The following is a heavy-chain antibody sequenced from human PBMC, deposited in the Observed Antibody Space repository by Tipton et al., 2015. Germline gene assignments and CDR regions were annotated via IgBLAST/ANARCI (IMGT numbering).Heavy chain of an antibody. Sequence: SLRLSCVASGFTFSTSDMNWVRQAPGKGLEWVSYINRDSSYIRYADSVKDRFTISRDSSENTLYLQMNSLRAEDTAVYYCARTIPVAGTYGMDVWGQGTTVTVSS. CDR2: INRDSSYI. J-gene: IGHJ6*02. CDR1: GFTFSTSD. D-gene: IGHD6-19*01. V-gene: IGHV3-21*01. CDR3: ARTIPVAGTYGMDV.